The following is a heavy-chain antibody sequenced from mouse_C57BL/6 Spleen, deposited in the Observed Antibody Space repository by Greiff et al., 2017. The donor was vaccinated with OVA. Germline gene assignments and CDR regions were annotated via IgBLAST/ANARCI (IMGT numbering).Heavy chain of an antibody. Sequence: EVQLVESGGGLVKPGGSLKLSCAASGFTFSSYAMSWVRQTPEKRLEWVATISDGGSYTYYPDNVKGRFTISRDNAKNNLYLQMSHLKSEDTAMYYCAREKGTGWFAYWGQGTLVTVSA. D-gene: IGHD4-1*01. CDR1: GFTFSSYA. CDR2: ISDGGSYT. J-gene: IGHJ3*01. CDR3: AREKGTGWFAY. V-gene: IGHV5-4*01.